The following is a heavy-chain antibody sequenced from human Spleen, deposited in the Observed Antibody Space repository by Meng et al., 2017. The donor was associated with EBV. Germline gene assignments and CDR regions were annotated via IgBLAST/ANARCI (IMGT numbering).Heavy chain of an antibody. V-gene: IGHV1-3*01. D-gene: IGHD5-24*01. CDR2: INADYGNT. J-gene: IGHJ4*02. CDR1: GYTFTSYS. Sequence: QGQVVQSGAEVKKPGASVKVSCKASGYTFTSYSMHWVRQAPGQRLEWMGWINADYGNTKYSQKFQGRVTITRDTSASTAYMEVSSLISEDTAVYYCARGVEMATSVAYFDYWGQGTLVTVSS. CDR3: ARGVEMATSVAYFDY.